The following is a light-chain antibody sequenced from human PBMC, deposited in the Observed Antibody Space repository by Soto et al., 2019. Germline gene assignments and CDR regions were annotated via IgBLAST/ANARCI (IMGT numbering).Light chain of an antibody. CDR2: DVT. Sequence: QSALTQPPSVSGSPGQSVTISCTGTSSDVGGYDYVSWYQQHPGKAPKLLIYDVTKRPSGVPDRFSGSKSGNTASLTISGLQAEDEADFFCCSYGGSFPYVFGTGTKVNVL. CDR3: CSYGGSFPYV. CDR1: SSDVGGYDY. J-gene: IGLJ1*01. V-gene: IGLV2-11*01.